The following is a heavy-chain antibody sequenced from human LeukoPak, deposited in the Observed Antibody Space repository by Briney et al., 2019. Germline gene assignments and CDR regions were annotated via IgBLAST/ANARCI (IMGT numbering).Heavy chain of an antibody. D-gene: IGHD6-13*01. V-gene: IGHV3-30-3*01. J-gene: IGHJ6*02. Sequence: GGSLRLSCAASGFTFSSYAMHWVRQAPGKGLGWVAVISYDGSNKYYADSVKGRFTISRDNSKNTLYLQMNSLRAEDTAVYYCARDHSSSWTYYYYYYYGMDVWGQGTTVTVSS. CDR1: GFTFSSYA. CDR2: ISYDGSNK. CDR3: ARDHSSSWTYYYYYYYGMDV.